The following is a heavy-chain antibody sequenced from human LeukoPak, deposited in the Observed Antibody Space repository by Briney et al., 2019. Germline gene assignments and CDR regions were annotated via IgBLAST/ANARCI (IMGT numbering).Heavy chain of an antibody. D-gene: IGHD6-19*01. Sequence: GGSLRLSCAASGFTFSSYAMHWVRRAPGKGLEWVAVISYDGSNKYYADSVKGRFTISRDNSKNTLYLQMNSLRAEDTAVYYCARASYSSGWYVGYWGQGTLVTVSS. J-gene: IGHJ4*02. V-gene: IGHV3-30-3*01. CDR2: ISYDGSNK. CDR1: GFTFSSYA. CDR3: ARASYSSGWYVGY.